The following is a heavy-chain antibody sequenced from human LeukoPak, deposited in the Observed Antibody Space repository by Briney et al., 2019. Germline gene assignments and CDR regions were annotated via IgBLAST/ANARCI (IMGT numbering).Heavy chain of an antibody. D-gene: IGHD2-15*01. V-gene: IGHV1-69*05. CDR1: GGTFSSYA. Sequence: GASVKVSCKASGGTFSSYAISWVRQAPGQGLEWMGRIIPIFGTANYAQKFQGRVTITTDESTSTAYMELSSLRSEGTAVYYCASPPPGVVVVAATRQYFQHWGQGTLVTVSS. CDR3: ASPPPGVVVVAATRQYFQH. J-gene: IGHJ1*01. CDR2: IIPIFGTA.